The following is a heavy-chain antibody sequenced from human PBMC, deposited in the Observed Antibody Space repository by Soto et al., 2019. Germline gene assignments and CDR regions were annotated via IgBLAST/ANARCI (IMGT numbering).Heavy chain of an antibody. Sequence: GGSLRLSCAASGFTFSSYGMHWVRQAPGKGLEWVAVISYDGSNKYYADSVKGRFTISRDNSKNPLYLQMNSLRAEDTAVYYCAKDLTGSGSYYPTYYFDYWGQGTLVTVSS. CDR3: AKDLTGSGSYYPTYYFDY. CDR2: ISYDGSNK. D-gene: IGHD3-10*01. J-gene: IGHJ4*02. CDR1: GFTFSSYG. V-gene: IGHV3-30*18.